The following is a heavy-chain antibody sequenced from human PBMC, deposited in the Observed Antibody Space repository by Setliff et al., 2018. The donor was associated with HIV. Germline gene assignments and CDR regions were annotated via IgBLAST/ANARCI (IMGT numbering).Heavy chain of an antibody. CDR3: ARETYYYDNPQYYYYYMDV. V-gene: IGHV4-4*09. CDR2: IYTTGST. D-gene: IGHD3-22*01. J-gene: IGHJ6*03. CDR1: GDSISNYY. Sequence: SETLSLTCTVSGDSISNYYWSWVRQPPGKGLEWIGYIYTTGSTSYNPSLKSRVTISVDTSKNQFSLKLRSVTAADTAVYYCARETYYYDNPQYYYYYMDVWGKGTTVTVSS.